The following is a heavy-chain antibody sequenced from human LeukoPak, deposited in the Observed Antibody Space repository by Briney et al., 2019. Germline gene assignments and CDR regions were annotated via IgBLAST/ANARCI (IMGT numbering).Heavy chain of an antibody. Sequence: PGGSLRLSCAASGFTFSTYWMHWVRQAPGEGLVWVSRLSPDGSSSIYADSVKGRFTVSRDNAKNTLYLQMNSLRAEDTAVYYCTRSPSLGGRYWGFDYWGQGALVTVSS. V-gene: IGHV3-74*01. J-gene: IGHJ4*02. CDR1: GFTFSTYW. D-gene: IGHD1-26*01. CDR2: LSPDGSSS. CDR3: TRSPSLGGRYWGFDY.